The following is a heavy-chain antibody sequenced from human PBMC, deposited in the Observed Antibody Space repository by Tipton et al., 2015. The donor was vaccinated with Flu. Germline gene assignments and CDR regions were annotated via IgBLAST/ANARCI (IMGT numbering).Heavy chain of an antibody. CDR3: ARDVSGGILTGYRYFDY. CDR2: IYYSGST. D-gene: IGHD3-9*01. Sequence: TLSLTCTVSGGPISSSSYYWGWIRQPPGKGLEWIGSIYYSGSTYYNPSLKSRVTISVDTSKNQFSLKLSSVTAAGTAVYYCARDVSGGILTGYRYFDYWGQGTLVTVSS. CDR1: GGPISSSSYY. V-gene: IGHV4-39*07. J-gene: IGHJ4*02.